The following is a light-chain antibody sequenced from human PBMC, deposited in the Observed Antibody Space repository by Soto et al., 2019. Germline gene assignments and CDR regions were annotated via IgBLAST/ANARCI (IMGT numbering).Light chain of an antibody. CDR1: QSVSGN. Sequence: EIVMTQSPATLSVYRGDTVTLSFGASQSVSGNLAWYQQKPGPAPRLIXYAASTSATGIPGRFSGSRTGTELTLTISSLQSEDFAAYYCQQYNNWHPLTFGGGTKVDI. J-gene: IGKJ4*01. V-gene: IGKV3-15*01. CDR2: AAS. CDR3: QQYNNWHPLT.